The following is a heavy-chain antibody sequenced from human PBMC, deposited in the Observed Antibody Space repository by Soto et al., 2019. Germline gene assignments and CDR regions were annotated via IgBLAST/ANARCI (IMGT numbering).Heavy chain of an antibody. J-gene: IGHJ4*02. CDR2: IYYSGST. Sequence: PSETLSLTCTVSGGSISSSSYYWGWIRQPPGKGLEWIGSIYYSGSTYYNPSLKSRVTISVDTSKNQFSLKLSSVTAADTAVYYCVRDGGAGFDYWGQGTLVTGS. D-gene: IGHD3-10*01. CDR3: VRDGGAGFDY. CDR1: GGSISSSSYY. V-gene: IGHV4-39*02.